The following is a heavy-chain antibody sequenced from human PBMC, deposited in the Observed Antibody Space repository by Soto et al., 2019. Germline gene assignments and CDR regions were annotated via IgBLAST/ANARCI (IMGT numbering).Heavy chain of an antibody. Sequence: SETLSLTCAVYGGSFSGYYWSWIRQPPGKGLEWIGEINHSGSTNYNPSLKSRVTISVDTSKNQFSLKLSSVTAADTAVYYCARGRSPGRIVVVPAAMFRWFDPWGQGTLVTVSS. J-gene: IGHJ5*02. CDR3: ARGRSPGRIVVVPAAMFRWFDP. D-gene: IGHD2-2*01. CDR2: INHSGST. CDR1: GGSFSGYY. V-gene: IGHV4-34*01.